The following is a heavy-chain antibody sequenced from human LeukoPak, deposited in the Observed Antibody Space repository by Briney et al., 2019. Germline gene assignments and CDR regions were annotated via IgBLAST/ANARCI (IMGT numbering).Heavy chain of an antibody. D-gene: IGHD3-22*01. CDR1: GGSISSYY. J-gene: IGHJ4*02. V-gene: IGHV4-59*01. CDR3: ARSESGYYYSFDY. CDR2: IYYSEST. Sequence: SETLSLTCTVSGGSISSYYWSWIRQPPGKGLEWIGYIYYSESTDYNPSLQSRVTISVDTSKNQFSLNLTSVTDADTAIYYCARSESGYYYSFDYWGQGTLVTVSS.